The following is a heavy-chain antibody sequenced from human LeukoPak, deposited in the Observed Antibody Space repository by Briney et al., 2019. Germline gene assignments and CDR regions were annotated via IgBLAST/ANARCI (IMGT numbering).Heavy chain of an antibody. CDR3: ARGQPYYDFWSGKGGFDH. Sequence: PSETLSLTCTVSGGSISSGDYYWSWIRQPPGKGLEWIGYIYYSGSTYYNPSLKSRVTISVDTSMNQFSLKLSSVTAADTAVYYCARGQPYYDFWSGKGGFDHWGQGTLVTVSS. CDR1: GGSISSGDYY. J-gene: IGHJ4*02. CDR2: IYYSGST. V-gene: IGHV4-30-4*08. D-gene: IGHD3-3*01.